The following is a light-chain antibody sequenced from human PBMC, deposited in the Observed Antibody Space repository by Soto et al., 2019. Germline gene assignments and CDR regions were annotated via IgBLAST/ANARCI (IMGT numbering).Light chain of an antibody. CDR1: SSDVGGYNY. J-gene: IGLJ1*01. V-gene: IGLV2-8*01. CDR2: EVS. CDR3: SSYAGSNNFV. Sequence: QSVLTQPASASGSPGQSVTISCTGTSSDVGGYNYVSRYQQHPGKAPKLMIYEVSKRPSGVPDRFSGSKSGNTASLTVSGLQAEDEADYYCSSYAGSNNFVFGTGTKVTVL.